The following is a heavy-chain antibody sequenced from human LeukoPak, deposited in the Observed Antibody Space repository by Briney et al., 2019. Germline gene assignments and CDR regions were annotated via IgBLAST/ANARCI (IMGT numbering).Heavy chain of an antibody. CDR2: ISYDGSNK. D-gene: IGHD2-15*01. CDR3: ARDAGLGYCSGGSCYPQYYYYGMDV. V-gene: IGHV3-30-3*01. CDR1: GFTFSSYA. Sequence: GGSLRLSCAASGFTFSSYAMHWVRQAPGKGLEWVAVISYDGSNKYYADSVKGRFTISRDNSKNTLYLQMNSLRAEDTAVCYCARDAGLGYCSGGSCYPQYYYYGMDVWGQGTTVTVSS. J-gene: IGHJ6*02.